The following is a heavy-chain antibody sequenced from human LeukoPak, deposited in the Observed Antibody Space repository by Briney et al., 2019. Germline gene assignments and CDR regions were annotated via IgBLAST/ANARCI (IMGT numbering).Heavy chain of an antibody. J-gene: IGHJ4*02. CDR3: ARGYYDSSGYRGYDY. Sequence: SETLSLTCSVSGASMRSFYWSWIRQTPGKGLEWIGCIHHSGNTYSNPSLKTRGTISVDSPKNQVSLKVTSVTAADTAVYYCARGYYDSSGYRGYDYWGQGTLVTVSS. D-gene: IGHD3-22*01. CDR1: GASMRSFY. V-gene: IGHV4-59*01. CDR2: IHHSGNT.